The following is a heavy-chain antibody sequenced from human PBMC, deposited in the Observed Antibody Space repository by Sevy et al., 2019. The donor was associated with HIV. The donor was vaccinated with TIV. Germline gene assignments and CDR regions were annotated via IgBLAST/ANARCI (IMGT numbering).Heavy chain of an antibody. CDR1: GFPFSSYA. Sequence: GGSLRLSRAASGFPFSSYAMSWVRQAPGKGLEWVSAIGGSGVSTYYADSVKGRFTISRDNSKNTLYLQMNSLRAEDTAVYYCAKDRAAMVGDAFDIWGQGTMVTVSS. CDR2: IGGSGVST. J-gene: IGHJ3*02. CDR3: AKDRAAMVGDAFDI. D-gene: IGHD5-18*01. V-gene: IGHV3-23*01.